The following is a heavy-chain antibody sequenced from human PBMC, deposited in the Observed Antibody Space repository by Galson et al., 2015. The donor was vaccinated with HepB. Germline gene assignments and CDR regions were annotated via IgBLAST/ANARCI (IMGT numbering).Heavy chain of an antibody. V-gene: IGHV1-18*04. CDR3: VRDRLHSFDY. CDR1: GYTFTSNG. Sequence: SVKVSCKASGYTFTSNGISWVRQAPGQGLEWMGWISTRSGNTNYAQRLQGRVTMTTDTSTSTAHMELRRLRSDDTAIYYCVRDRLHSFDYWGQGTLVTVSS. J-gene: IGHJ4*02. CDR2: ISTRSGNT.